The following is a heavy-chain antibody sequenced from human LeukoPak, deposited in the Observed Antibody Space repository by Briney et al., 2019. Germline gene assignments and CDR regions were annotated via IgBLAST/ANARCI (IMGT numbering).Heavy chain of an antibody. CDR3: ARDGIAAAGCAFDI. Sequence: GGSLRLSCEASGFTFSSYSMKWVRQAPGKGLEWVSYISSSGSTIYYADSVKGRFTISRDNAKNSLYLQMNSLRAEDTAVYYCARDGIAAAGCAFDIWGQGTMVTVSS. D-gene: IGHD6-13*01. CDR2: ISSSGSTI. CDR1: GFTFSSYS. V-gene: IGHV3-48*04. J-gene: IGHJ3*02.